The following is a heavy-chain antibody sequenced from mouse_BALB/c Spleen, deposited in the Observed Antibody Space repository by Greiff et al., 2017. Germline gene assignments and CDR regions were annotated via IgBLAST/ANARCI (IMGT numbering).Heavy chain of an antibody. CDR2: IYPGDGDT. Sequence: VQLQQSGPELVKPGASVKISCKASGYAFSSSWMNWVKQRPGQGLEWIGRIYPGDGDTNYNGKFKGKATLTADKSSSTAYMQLSSLTSVDSAVYFCARKGVPYFDYWGQGTTLTVSS. CDR1: GYAFSSSW. V-gene: IGHV1-82*01. CDR3: ARKGVPYFDY. J-gene: IGHJ2*01.